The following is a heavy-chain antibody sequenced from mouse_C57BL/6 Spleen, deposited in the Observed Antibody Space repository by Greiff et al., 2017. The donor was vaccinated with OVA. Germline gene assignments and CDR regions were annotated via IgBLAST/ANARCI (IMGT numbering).Heavy chain of an antibody. J-gene: IGHJ2*01. D-gene: IGHD2-4*01. V-gene: IGHV1-64*01. CDR1: GYTFTSYW. CDR3: ARPYDYDHGYFDY. CDR2: IHPNSGST. Sequence: VQLQQSGAELVKPGASVKLSCKASGYTFTSYWMHWVKQRPGQGLEWIGMIHPNSGSTNYNEKFKSKATLTVDKSSSTAYMQLSSLTSEDSAVYYCARPYDYDHGYFDYWGQGTTLTVSS.